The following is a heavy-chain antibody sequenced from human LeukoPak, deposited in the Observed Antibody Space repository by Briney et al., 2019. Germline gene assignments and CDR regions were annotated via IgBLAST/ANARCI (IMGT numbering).Heavy chain of an antibody. V-gene: IGHV3-7*01. D-gene: IGHD3-10*01. Sequence: PGGSLRLSCAASGFTFSSYWMSWVRQAPGKGLEWVANIKQDGSEKYYVDSVKGRFTISRDNAKNSLYLQMNSQRAEDTAVYYCARDSYGSGITPFDPWGQGTLVTVSS. J-gene: IGHJ5*02. CDR2: IKQDGSEK. CDR3: ARDSYGSGITPFDP. CDR1: GFTFSSYW.